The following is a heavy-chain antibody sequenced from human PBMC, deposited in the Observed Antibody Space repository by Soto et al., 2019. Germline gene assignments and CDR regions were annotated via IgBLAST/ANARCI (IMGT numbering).Heavy chain of an antibody. D-gene: IGHD2-2*01. V-gene: IGHV1-69*12. J-gene: IGHJ4*02. CDR3: ARGQLGGGGGYYFDD. CDR2: TVPIFGTA. Sequence: QVQLVQSGAEVKKPGSSVKVSCKASGGTFSSYAIDWVRQAPGQGLEWMGGTVPIFGTADYAQKSQARFTSAADESTSAAYVELSALRSEDTAVYYRARGQLGGGGGYYFDDWGQGTLVTVSS. CDR1: GGTFSSYA.